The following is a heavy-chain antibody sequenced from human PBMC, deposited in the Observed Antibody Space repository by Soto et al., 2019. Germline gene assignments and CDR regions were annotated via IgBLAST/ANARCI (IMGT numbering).Heavy chain of an antibody. V-gene: IGHV3-15*01. CDR2: IKSKTDGGTT. CDR1: GFTFSNAW. CDR3: TTLRLSIAAAGTFGYYYYYMDV. D-gene: IGHD6-13*01. Sequence: GGSLRLSCAASGFTFSNAWMSWVRQAPGKGLEWVGRIKSKTDGGTTDYAAPVKGRFTISRDDSKNTLYLQMNSLKTEDTAVYYCTTLRLSIAAAGTFGYYYYYMDVWGKGTTVTVSS. J-gene: IGHJ6*03.